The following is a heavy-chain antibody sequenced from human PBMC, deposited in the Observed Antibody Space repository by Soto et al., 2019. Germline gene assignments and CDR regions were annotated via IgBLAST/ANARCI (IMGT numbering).Heavy chain of an antibody. CDR2: IIPMFPTP. CDR1: GGTFGNSA. Sequence: QVQLVQSGAEVKKPGSSVTVSCKASGGTFGNSAISWVRQAPGQGLEWMGGIIPMFPTPDYAQKFQGRVTNTSDDSTSTAYIELTSLRSADTAVYYCARDKARQQLDENYYYGIDVWGQGTTVTVSS. V-gene: IGHV1-69*05. CDR3: ARDKARQQLDENYYYGIDV. J-gene: IGHJ6*02. D-gene: IGHD3-3*01.